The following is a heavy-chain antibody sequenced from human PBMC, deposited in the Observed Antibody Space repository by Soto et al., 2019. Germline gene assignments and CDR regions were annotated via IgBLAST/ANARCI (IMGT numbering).Heavy chain of an antibody. CDR3: ARDATSGSYSRFDD. Sequence: QVQLVESGGGVVQPGRSLRLSCAASGFSFSNYGMHWVRQAPGTGLEWVAAIYYDGSNKEYADSVKGRFTISRDNYKNTLFLQMDSVRAEDTAVYYFARDATSGSYSRFDDWGQGKLVTVSS. V-gene: IGHV3-33*01. CDR1: GFSFSNYG. J-gene: IGHJ4*02. D-gene: IGHD1-26*01. CDR2: IYYDGSNK.